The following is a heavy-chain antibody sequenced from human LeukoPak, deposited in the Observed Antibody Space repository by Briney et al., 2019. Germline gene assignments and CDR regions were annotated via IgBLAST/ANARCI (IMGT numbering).Heavy chain of an antibody. V-gene: IGHV1-46*01. CDR2: INPSGGST. CDR3: ASSGYPQSFFDY. CDR1: GYTFTGYY. Sequence: ASVKVSCKASGYTFTGYYMHWMRQAPGQGLEWMGIINPSGGSTSYAQKFQGRVTMTRDTSTSTVYMELSSLRSGDTAVYYCASSGYPQSFFDYWGQGTLVTVSS. J-gene: IGHJ4*02. D-gene: IGHD3-10*01.